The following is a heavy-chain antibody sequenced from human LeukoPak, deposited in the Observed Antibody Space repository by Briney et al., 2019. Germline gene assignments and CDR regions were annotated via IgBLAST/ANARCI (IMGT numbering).Heavy chain of an antibody. CDR1: GYTFTGYY. CDR2: INPNSGGT. V-gene: IGHV1-2*06. CDR3: ARARKGSGWYYFDY. D-gene: IGHD6-19*01. J-gene: IGHJ4*02. Sequence: ASVKVSCKASGYTFTGYYMHWVRQAPGQGLEWMGRINPNSGGTNYAQKFQGRVTMTRDASISTAYMELSRLRSDDTAVYYCARARKGSGWYYFDYWGQGTLVTVSS.